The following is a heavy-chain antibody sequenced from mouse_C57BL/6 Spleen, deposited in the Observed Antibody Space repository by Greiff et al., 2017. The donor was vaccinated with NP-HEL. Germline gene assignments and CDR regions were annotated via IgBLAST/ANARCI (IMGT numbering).Heavy chain of an antibody. D-gene: IGHD3-2*02. CDR2: IRLKSDNYAT. CDR3: TRLLYYFDY. CDR1: GFTFSNYW. J-gene: IGHJ2*01. Sequence: EVKLMESGGGLVQPGGSMKLSCVASGFTFSNYWMNWVRQSPEKGLEWVAQIRLKSDNYATHYAESVKGRFTISRDDSKSSVYLQMNNLRAEDTGIYYCTRLLYYFDYWGQGTTLTVSS. V-gene: IGHV6-3*01.